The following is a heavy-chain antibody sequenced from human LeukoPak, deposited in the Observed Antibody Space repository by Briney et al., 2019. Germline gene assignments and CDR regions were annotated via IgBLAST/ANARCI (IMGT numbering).Heavy chain of an antibody. V-gene: IGHV4-59*01. CDR2: IYYSGST. J-gene: IGHJ4*02. CDR1: GGSISSYY. Sequence: ASETLSLTCTVSGGSISSYYWSWIRQPPGKGLEWIGYIYYSGSTNYSPSLKSRVTISVDTSKNQFSLKVSSVTAADTAVYYCARDRGSELDSWGQGTLVTVSS. CDR3: ARDRGSELDS. D-gene: IGHD5-12*01.